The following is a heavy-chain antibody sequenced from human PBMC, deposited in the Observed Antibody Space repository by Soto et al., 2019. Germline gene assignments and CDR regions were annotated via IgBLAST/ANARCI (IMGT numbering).Heavy chain of an antibody. Sequence: EVQLVESGGGLVQPGGSLRLSCAVSGFTFSDHYMDRVRQAPGKGLEWVGRIRNKANSYTTEYAASVKGRFTISRDDSKNSLYLQMNSLKNEDTAVYYCARRYQGGGSDYWGQGTLVTVSS. CDR3: ARRYQGGGSDY. CDR2: IRNKANSYTT. CDR1: GFTFSDHY. V-gene: IGHV3-72*01. D-gene: IGHD5-12*01. J-gene: IGHJ4*02.